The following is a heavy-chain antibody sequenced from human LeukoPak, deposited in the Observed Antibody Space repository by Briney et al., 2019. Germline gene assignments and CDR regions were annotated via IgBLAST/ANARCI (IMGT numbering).Heavy chain of an antibody. J-gene: IGHJ4*02. CDR2: ISGSGGST. CDR1: GFTFSSYA. Sequence: PGGSLRLSYAPSGFTFSSYAMGWARRAPGRGLEWVSAISGSGGSTYYADSVKGRFTISRDNSKNTLYLQMNSLRAEDTAMYYCARGKVHDYWGQGTPVIVSS. V-gene: IGHV3-23*01. CDR3: ARGKVHDY.